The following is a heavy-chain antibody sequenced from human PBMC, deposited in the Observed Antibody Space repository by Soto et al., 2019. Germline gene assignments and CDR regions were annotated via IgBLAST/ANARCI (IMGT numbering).Heavy chain of an antibody. CDR2: ISSSSSYI. J-gene: IGHJ5*02. D-gene: IGHD2-2*01. CDR1: GFTFSSYS. CDR3: ARDPQSGLSVVVPAATPWFDP. Sequence: GGSLRLSCAASGFTFSSYSMNWVRQAPGKGLEWVSSISSSSSYIYYADSVKGRFTISRDNAKNSLYLQMNSLRAEDTAVYYCARDPQSGLSVVVPAATPWFDPWGQGTLVTVSS. V-gene: IGHV3-21*01.